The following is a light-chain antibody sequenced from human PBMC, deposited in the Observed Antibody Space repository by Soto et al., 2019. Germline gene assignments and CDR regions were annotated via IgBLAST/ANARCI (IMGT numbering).Light chain of an antibody. J-gene: IGKJ3*01. CDR1: QTVGSY. CDR2: DTS. V-gene: IGKV3-11*01. Sequence: EIVLTQSPATLSLSPGERATLSCRASQTVGSYLAWYQQKPGQAPRLLIYDTSNRATGIPVRFSGSGSGTDFTLTISSLAPEDFAVYYCQQRSNGPLFTFGPGTKVDIK. CDR3: QQRSNGPLFT.